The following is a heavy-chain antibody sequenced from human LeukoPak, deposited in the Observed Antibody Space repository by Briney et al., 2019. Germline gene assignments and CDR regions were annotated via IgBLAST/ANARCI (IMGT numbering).Heavy chain of an antibody. CDR3: AKDIGRQQLVRQAEYFQH. Sequence: PGGSLRLSCAASGFTFDDYAMHWVRQAPGKGLEWVSGISWNSGSIGYADSVKGRFTISRDNAKNSLYLQMNSLRAEDTALYYRAKDIGRQQLVRQAEYFQHWGQGTLVTVSS. D-gene: IGHD6-13*01. V-gene: IGHV3-9*01. CDR1: GFTFDDYA. J-gene: IGHJ1*01. CDR2: ISWNSGSI.